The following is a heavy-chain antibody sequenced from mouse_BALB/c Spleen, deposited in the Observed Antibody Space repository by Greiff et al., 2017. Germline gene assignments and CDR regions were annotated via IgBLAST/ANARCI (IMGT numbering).Heavy chain of an antibody. V-gene: IGHV5-6-5*01. CDR2: ISSGGST. CDR1: GFTFSSYA. Sequence: EVQLVESGGGLVKPGGSLKLSCAASGFTFSSYAMSWVRQTPEKRLEWVASISSGGSTYYPDSVKGRFTISRDNARNILYLQMSSLRSEDTAMYYCARRGITTVVDWYFDVWGAGTTVTVSA. J-gene: IGHJ1*01. D-gene: IGHD1-1*01. CDR3: ARRGITTVVDWYFDV.